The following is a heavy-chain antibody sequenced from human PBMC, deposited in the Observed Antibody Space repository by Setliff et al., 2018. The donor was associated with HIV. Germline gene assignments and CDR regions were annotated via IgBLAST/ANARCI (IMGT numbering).Heavy chain of an antibody. V-gene: IGHV1-46*01. CDR2: INPSGGST. Sequence: VQVSCKASGYTFTSYSIHWVRQAPGQGLEWMGIINPSGGSTSYAQKFQGRVIMTRDTSTSTVYMELSSLRSEDTAVYYCARVLWENDAFDIWGQGTMVTVSS. CDR1: GYTFTSYS. D-gene: IGHD1-26*01. CDR3: ARVLWENDAFDI. J-gene: IGHJ3*02.